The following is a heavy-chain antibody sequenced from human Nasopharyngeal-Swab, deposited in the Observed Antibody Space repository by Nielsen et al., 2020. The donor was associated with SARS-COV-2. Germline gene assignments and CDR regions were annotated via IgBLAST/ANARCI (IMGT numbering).Heavy chain of an antibody. CDR2: MNPNSGNT. D-gene: IGHD4-17*01. CDR1: GYTFTSYD. CDR3: ARGPAVTTGDYYYYYMDV. Sequence: ASVKESCKASGYTFTSYDINWVRQATGQGREGMGWMNPNSGNTGYAQKFQGRVTMTRNTSISTAYMELSSLRSEDAAVYYCARGPAVTTGDYYYYYMDVWGKGTTVTVSS. J-gene: IGHJ6*03. V-gene: IGHV1-8*01.